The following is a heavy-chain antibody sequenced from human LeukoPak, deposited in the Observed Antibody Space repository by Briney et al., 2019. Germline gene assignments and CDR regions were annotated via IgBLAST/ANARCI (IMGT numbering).Heavy chain of an antibody. CDR2: INHSGST. V-gene: IGHV4-34*01. Sequence: SETLSLTCAVYGGSFSGYYWSWIRQPPGKGLEWIGEINHSGSTNYNPSLKSRVTISVDTSKNQFSLKLSSVTAADTAVYYCAREGLGFPDYWGQGTLVTVSS. J-gene: IGHJ4*02. CDR1: GGSFSGYY. D-gene: IGHD3-16*01. CDR3: AREGLGFPDY.